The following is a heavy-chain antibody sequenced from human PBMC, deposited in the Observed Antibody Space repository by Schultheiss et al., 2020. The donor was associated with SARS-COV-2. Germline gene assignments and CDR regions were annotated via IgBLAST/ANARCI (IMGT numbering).Heavy chain of an antibody. CDR3: ARLINSVSSFHFDH. Sequence: SETLSLTCTVSGDSMSGYYWSWIRQPPGKGLEWIGYIFYSGSTYYSPSLKSRVTISVDTSKNQFSLNLSSVTAADTAVYYCARLINSVSSFHFDHWGQGALVTVSS. D-gene: IGHD1-26*01. V-gene: IGHV4-59*01. J-gene: IGHJ4*02. CDR1: GDSMSGYY. CDR2: IFYSGST.